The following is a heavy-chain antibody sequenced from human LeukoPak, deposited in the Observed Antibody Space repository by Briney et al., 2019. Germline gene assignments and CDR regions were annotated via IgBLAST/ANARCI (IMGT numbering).Heavy chain of an antibody. J-gene: IGHJ4*02. CDR1: GFTFSNYD. CDR3: ARVAEAAAFDS. D-gene: IGHD6-13*01. V-gene: IGHV3-13*01. CDR2: IGTAGDT. Sequence: GGSLRLSCAASGFTFSNYDMHWVRQATGKGLEWVSAIGTAGDTYYPGSVKGRFTISRENAKNSLYLQMNSLKPEDTAVYYCARVAEAAAFDSWGQGTLVTVSS.